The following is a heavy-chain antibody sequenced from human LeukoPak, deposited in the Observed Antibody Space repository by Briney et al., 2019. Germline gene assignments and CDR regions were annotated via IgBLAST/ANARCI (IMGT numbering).Heavy chain of an antibody. J-gene: IGHJ5*02. CDR3: ARDPRTGYSSSWYALNWFDP. V-gene: IGHV4-38-2*02. CDR1: GYSISSGYY. Sequence: PSETLSLTCTVSGYSISSGYYWGWIRQPPGKGLEWIGSIYHSGSTYYNPSLKSRVTISVDTSKNQFSLKLSSVTAADTAVYYCARDPRTGYSSSWYALNWFDPWGQGTLVTVFS. CDR2: IYHSGST. D-gene: IGHD6-13*01.